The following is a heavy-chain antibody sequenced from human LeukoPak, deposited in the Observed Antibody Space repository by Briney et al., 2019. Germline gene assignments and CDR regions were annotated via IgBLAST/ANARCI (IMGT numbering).Heavy chain of an antibody. CDR3: TRDSGSYYGWFDP. D-gene: IGHD1-26*01. CDR2: MNPNRGDT. V-gene: IGHV1-2*02. J-gene: IGHJ5*02. CDR1: GYTFSDYT. Sequence: ASVKVSCKASGYTFSDYTIHWVRQAPGQGLEWMGWMNPNRGDTKYPWKFEGRVTLTRDTSINTAYMELSRLRSDDTAVYNCTRDSGSYYGWFDPWGQGTLVTVSS.